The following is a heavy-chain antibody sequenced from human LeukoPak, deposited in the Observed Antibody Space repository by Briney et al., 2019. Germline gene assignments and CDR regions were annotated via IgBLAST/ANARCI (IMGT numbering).Heavy chain of an antibody. J-gene: IGHJ4*02. CDR1: GFMFSSYA. CDR2: ISYDGSNK. Sequence: QTGGSLRLSCAASGFMFSSYAMHWVRQAPGKGLEWVTVISYDGSNKYYVDSVKGRFTISRDNSKNTLYLQMNSLRAEDTAVYYCARDLAQYYDFWSSFDSWGQGTLVTVSS. D-gene: IGHD3-3*01. CDR3: ARDLAQYYDFWSSFDS. V-gene: IGHV3-30-3*01.